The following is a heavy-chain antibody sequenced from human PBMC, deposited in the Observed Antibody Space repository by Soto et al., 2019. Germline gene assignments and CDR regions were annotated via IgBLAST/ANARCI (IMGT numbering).Heavy chain of an antibody. J-gene: IGHJ3*02. D-gene: IGHD5-12*01. CDR2: ISSSSSYI. CDR3: ARDQEDIVAPPAFDI. Sequence: GGSLRLSCAASGFTFSSYSMNWVRQAPGKGLEWVSSISSSSSYIYYADSVKGRFTISRANAKNSLYLQMNSLRAEDTAVYYCARDQEDIVAPPAFDIWGQGTMVTVSS. V-gene: IGHV3-21*01. CDR1: GFTFSSYS.